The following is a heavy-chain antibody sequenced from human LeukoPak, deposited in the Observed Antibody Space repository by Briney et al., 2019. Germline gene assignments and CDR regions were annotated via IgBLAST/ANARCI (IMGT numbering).Heavy chain of an antibody. V-gene: IGHV4-4*07. J-gene: IGHJ4*02. CDR3: GRSEDGSGPAWDY. D-gene: IGHD3-10*01. CDR2: IYTSGST. CDR1: GRSISSYY. Sequence: SETLSLIXTVSGRSISSYYWSWIRQPAGKGLEWLGRIYTSGSTNYNPSLKSRVTMPVDTSKNQFSLKLSSVTAADTALYYCGRSEDGSGPAWDYWGQGTLVTVSS.